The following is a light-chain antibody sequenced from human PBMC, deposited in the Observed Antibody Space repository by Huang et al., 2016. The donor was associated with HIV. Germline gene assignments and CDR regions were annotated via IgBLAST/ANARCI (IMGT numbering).Light chain of an antibody. CDR1: QTILDHANNKNY. CDR3: QQYYSTPLT. J-gene: IGKJ4*01. Sequence: VMTQSPDSLAFSLGETATINCKSSQTILDHANNKNYLAWYQQRPGQPPTLLIYWASTRESGVPGRFSGSGSGTDFTLTITSLQAEDVAVYYCQQYYSTPLTFGGGTKVELK. V-gene: IGKV4-1*01. CDR2: WAS.